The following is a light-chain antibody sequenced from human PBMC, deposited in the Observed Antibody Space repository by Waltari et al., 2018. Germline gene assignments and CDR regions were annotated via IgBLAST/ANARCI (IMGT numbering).Light chain of an antibody. CDR3: AVWDDSLSGPG. V-gene: IGLV1-44*01. CDR1: TSNIGSNN. J-gene: IGLJ3*02. Sequence: QSVLTQPPSASGTPGQRVTISCSGSTSNIGSNNVNWYQQPPGTAPKLLIYTNNQRPSGVPDRFSGSKSGTSASLAISGLQSEDEADYYCAVWDDSLSGPGFGGGTKVTVL. CDR2: TNN.